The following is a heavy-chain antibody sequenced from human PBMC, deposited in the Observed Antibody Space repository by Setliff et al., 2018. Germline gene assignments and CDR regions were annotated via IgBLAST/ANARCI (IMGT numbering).Heavy chain of an antibody. CDR1: GFTFRSYG. V-gene: IGHV3-33*06. CDR3: AKAPSLAVRGYFDY. J-gene: IGHJ4*02. D-gene: IGHD3-10*01. Sequence: PGGSLRLSCAASGFTFRSYGMHWDRQAPGKGLEWVAVIWYDGSNEDYADSVKVRFTISRDNSKHTLYLQMNSLRAEDTAVYFCAKAPSLAVRGYFDYWGQGTQVTVSS. CDR2: IWYDGSNE.